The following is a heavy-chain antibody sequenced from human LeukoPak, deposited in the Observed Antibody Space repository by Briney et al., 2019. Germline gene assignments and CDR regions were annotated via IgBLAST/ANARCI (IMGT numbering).Heavy chain of an antibody. J-gene: IGHJ5*02. V-gene: IGHV4-59*01. D-gene: IGHD5-12*01. CDR1: GGSISSYY. Sequence: SETLSLTCTVSGGSISSYYWSWIRQPPGKGLEWIGYIYYSGSTNYNPSLKSRVTISVDTSKNQFSLKLSSVTAADTAVYYCARVGGYDPYRFDPWGQGTLVTVSS. CDR2: IYYSGST. CDR3: ARVGGYDPYRFDP.